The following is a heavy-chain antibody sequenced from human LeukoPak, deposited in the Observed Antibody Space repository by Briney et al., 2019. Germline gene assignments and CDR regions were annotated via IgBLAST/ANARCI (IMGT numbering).Heavy chain of an antibody. CDR2: INWNGGST. Sequence: EGSLRLSCAASGFTFDDYGMSWVRQAPGKGLEWVSGINWNGGSTGYADSVKGRFTISRDNAKNSLYLQMNSLRAEDTALYYCARRSTGRAGYYFDYWGQGTLVTVSS. CDR3: ARRSTGRAGYYFDY. CDR1: GFTFDDYG. V-gene: IGHV3-20*04. J-gene: IGHJ4*02. D-gene: IGHD3-10*01.